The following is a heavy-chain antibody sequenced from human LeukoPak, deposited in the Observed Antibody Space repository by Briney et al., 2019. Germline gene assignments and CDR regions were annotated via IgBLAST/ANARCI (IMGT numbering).Heavy chain of an antibody. CDR1: GFTFSSYS. D-gene: IGHD3-3*01. J-gene: IGHJ4*02. CDR3: ARGGDCDFWSGYRKYCDY. V-gene: IGHV3-21*01. CDR2: ISSSSSYI. Sequence: GGSLRLSCAASGFTFSSYSMNWVRQAPGKGLEWVSSISSSSSYIYYADSVKGRFTISRDNAKNSLYLQMNSLRAEDTAVYYCARGGDCDFWSGYRKYCDYWGQGTLVTVSS.